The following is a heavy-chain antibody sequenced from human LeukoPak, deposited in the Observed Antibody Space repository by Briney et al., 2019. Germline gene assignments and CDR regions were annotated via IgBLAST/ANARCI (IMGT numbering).Heavy chain of an antibody. J-gene: IGHJ3*02. CDR3: ARGSVNYCSSTSCSGAFDI. D-gene: IGHD2-2*01. V-gene: IGHV4-39*07. CDR1: GGSISSSGYY. CDR2: IYYSGST. Sequence: SETLSLTCTVSGGSISSSGYYWGWIRQPPGKGLEWIGTIYYSGSTYYNPSLKSRVTISVDTSKNQFSLKLSSVTAADTAVYYCARGSVNYCSSTSCSGAFDIWGQGTMVTVSS.